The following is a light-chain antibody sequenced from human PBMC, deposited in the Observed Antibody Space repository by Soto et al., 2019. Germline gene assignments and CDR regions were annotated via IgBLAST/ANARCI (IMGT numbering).Light chain of an antibody. J-gene: IGLJ3*02. CDR1: SSDVGGYNY. Sequence: QSALTQPASVSGSPGQSITISCTGTSSDVGGYNYVSWYQQHPGKAPKLMIYEVSNRPSGFSNRFSGSNSGNTASLTISGLQAEDEADYYCSSYTSSSTGVFGGGTKLTVL. V-gene: IGLV2-14*01. CDR3: SSYTSSSTGV. CDR2: EVS.